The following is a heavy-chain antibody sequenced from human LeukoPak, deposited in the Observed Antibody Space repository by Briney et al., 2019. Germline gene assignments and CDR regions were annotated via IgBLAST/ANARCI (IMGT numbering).Heavy chain of an antibody. CDR2: MYSDETT. J-gene: IGHJ4*02. CDR3: ARDKEVLWFGELLTHDY. V-gene: IGHV3-53*01. D-gene: IGHD3-10*01. Sequence: GGSLRLSCAASGFIVSSNYISWVRQAPGKGLEWVTVMYSDETTYYADSVKGRFTISRDNFKNTLYLQMNSLRAEDTAVYYCARDKEVLWFGELLTHDYWGQGTLVTVSS. CDR1: GFIVSSNY.